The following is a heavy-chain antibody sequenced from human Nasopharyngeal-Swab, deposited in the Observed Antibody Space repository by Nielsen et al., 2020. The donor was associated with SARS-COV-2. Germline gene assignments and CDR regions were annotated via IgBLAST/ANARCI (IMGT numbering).Heavy chain of an antibody. Sequence: RQPPGKGLEWIGNIYYSGSAYYNPSLKSRVTISVDTSKNQFSLRLSSVTAADTAVYYCARAEIAVADAEYFQHWGQGTLVTVSS. CDR3: ARAEIAVADAEYFQH. CDR2: IYYSGSA. D-gene: IGHD6-19*01. J-gene: IGHJ1*01. V-gene: IGHV4-39*07.